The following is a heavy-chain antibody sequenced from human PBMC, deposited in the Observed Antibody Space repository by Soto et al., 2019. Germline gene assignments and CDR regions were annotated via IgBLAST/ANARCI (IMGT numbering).Heavy chain of an antibody. J-gene: IGHJ4*02. CDR1: GFNFGFFG. D-gene: IGHD1-26*01. V-gene: IGHV3-30*03. CDR3: ARGNLSFDFDS. CDR2: ISGDGINT. Sequence: ESVGDVVQPGKSLRLSCAASGFNFGFFGMHWVRQAPGKGLEWVAFISGDGINTQYADSVRGRFTLSRDYSRKTMYLQMDSLRDEDTALYYCARGNLSFDFDSWGLGTLVTVSS.